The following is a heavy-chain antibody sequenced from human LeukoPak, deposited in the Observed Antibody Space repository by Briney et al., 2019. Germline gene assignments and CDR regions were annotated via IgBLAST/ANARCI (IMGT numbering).Heavy chain of an antibody. Sequence: SETLSLTCTVSGGSISSGDYYWSWIRQPPGKGLEWIGYIYYSGSTYYNPSLKSRVTISVDTSKNQFSLKLSSVTAADPAVYYCAREGVRGDHREIPPYWYFHLWGRGTLVTVSS. CDR1: GGSISSGDYY. V-gene: IGHV4-30-4*01. CDR3: AREGVRGDHREIPPYWYFHL. D-gene: IGHD3-16*01. CDR2: IYYSGST. J-gene: IGHJ2*01.